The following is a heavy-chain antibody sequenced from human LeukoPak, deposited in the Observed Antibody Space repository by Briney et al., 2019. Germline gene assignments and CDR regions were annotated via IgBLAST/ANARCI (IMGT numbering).Heavy chain of an antibody. V-gene: IGHV3-20*04. CDR2: TNRRGDIT. J-gene: IGHJ4*02. D-gene: IGHD3-10*01. CDR3: VKVAHYYYGSESYYFFEH. Sequence: GGSLRLSCAASGYTFGDYGMSWVRQVPGKGLEWVSGTNRRGDITGYADFVKGRFTISRDNAKNSLYLQMNSLRVEDTAIYYCVKVAHYYYGSESYYFFEHWGQGTPVTASS. CDR1: GYTFGDYG.